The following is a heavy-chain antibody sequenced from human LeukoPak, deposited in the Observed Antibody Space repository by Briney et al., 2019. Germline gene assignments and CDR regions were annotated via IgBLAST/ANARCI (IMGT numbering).Heavy chain of an antibody. J-gene: IGHJ4*02. CDR3: AKRITVAAGIYFDS. Sequence: GGSLRLSCVGSGFSFSSFAMTWVRQAPGKGLKWVSTIYGGGTNTFYADSVKGRFTISRDDSKNMQFLEMDSLRPEDTAVYFCAKRITVAAGIYFDSWGQGTLVTVSS. CDR2: IYGGGTNT. CDR1: GFSFSSFA. D-gene: IGHD6-19*01. V-gene: IGHV3-23*01.